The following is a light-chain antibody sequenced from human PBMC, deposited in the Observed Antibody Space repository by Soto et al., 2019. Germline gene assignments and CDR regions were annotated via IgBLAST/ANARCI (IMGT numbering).Light chain of an antibody. V-gene: IGKV1-5*01. Sequence: DIQMTQSPSTLSASVGDRVTITCRASQSISSWLAWYQQKPGKAPKLLIYDASSLESGVPSRFSGSGSGTKFTLTIRSLQADDFATYYCQQYNSYWWTFGQGTKVDIK. CDR2: DAS. J-gene: IGKJ1*01. CDR3: QQYNSYWWT. CDR1: QSISSW.